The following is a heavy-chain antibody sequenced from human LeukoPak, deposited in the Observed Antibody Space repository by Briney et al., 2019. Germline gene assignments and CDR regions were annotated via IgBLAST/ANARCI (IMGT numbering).Heavy chain of an antibody. CDR1: GFAFISTS. CDR3: AREILTGYYKVYYYYYYMDV. J-gene: IGHJ6*03. V-gene: IGHV3-21*01. D-gene: IGHD3-9*01. Sequence: PGGSLRLSCAASGFAFISTSIHWVRQAPGKGLEWVSSISSSSSYIYYADSVKGRFTISRDNAKNSLYLQMNSLRAEDTAVYYCAREILTGYYKVYYYYYYMDVWGKGTTVTVSS. CDR2: ISSSSSYI.